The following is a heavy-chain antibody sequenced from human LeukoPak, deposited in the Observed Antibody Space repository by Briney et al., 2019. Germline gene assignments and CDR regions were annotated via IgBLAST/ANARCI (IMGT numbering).Heavy chain of an antibody. CDR1: EFTFSSYW. V-gene: IGHV3-7*01. Sequence: PGGSLRLSGAASEFTFSSYWMSWVRQAPGKGLEWVANIKQDGSEKYYVDSVKGRFTISRDNAKNSLYLQMNSLRAEDTAVYYCARCGSYYTFDYWGQGTLVTVSS. D-gene: IGHD3-10*01. CDR2: IKQDGSEK. J-gene: IGHJ4*02. CDR3: ARCGSYYTFDY.